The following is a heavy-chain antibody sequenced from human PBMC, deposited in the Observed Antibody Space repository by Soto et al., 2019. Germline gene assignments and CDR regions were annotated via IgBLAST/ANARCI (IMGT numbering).Heavy chain of an antibody. D-gene: IGHD3-10*01. V-gene: IGHV3-23*01. Sequence: GGSLRLSCAASGFAFSTYAMSWVRQAPGKGLEWVSTISGSGSGTYYADSVKGRFTISRDNSKNTLYLQMNSLRAEDTAVYYCAKVFNSAGFGESFFFYWGQGALVTVSS. CDR3: AKVFNSAGFGESFFFY. J-gene: IGHJ4*02. CDR1: GFAFSTYA. CDR2: ISGSGSGT.